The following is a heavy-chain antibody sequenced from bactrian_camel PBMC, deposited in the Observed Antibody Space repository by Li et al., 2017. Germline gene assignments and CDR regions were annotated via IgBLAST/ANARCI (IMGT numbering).Heavy chain of an antibody. CDR1: GHIRSTNC. Sequence: HVQLVESGGGSVQPGGSARLSCAVSGHIRSTNCMGWFRQAPGKERERVASIDRDGSISYVDSVKGRFTISKDNAKNTLYLQMNSLRPEDTAVYYCAADSGFCDILHRPNLGLEYTYWGQGTQVTVS. CDR3: AADSGFCDILHRPNLGLEYTY. D-gene: IGHD2*01. J-gene: IGHJ4*01. V-gene: IGHV3S53*01. CDR2: IDRDGSI.